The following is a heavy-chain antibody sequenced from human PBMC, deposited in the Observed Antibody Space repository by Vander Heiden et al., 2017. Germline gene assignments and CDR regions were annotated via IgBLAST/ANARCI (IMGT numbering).Heavy chain of an antibody. CDR3: AILYSGYEWGGAFDI. CDR1: GGSLSSRSYY. V-gene: IGHV4-39*01. CDR2: IYYRGRT. J-gene: IGHJ3*02. D-gene: IGHD5-12*01. Sequence: QLQLQESGPGLVKPSETLSLTCTVPGGSLSSRSYYWGWIRQPPGQGLAWIGGIYYRGRTYYNPSLKMPVTISVDTSKNQFSLKLSSVTAADTAVYYCAILYSGYEWGGAFDIWGQGTMVTVSS.